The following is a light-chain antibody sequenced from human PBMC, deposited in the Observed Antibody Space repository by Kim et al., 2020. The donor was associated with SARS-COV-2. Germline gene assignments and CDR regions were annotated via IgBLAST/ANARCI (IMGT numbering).Light chain of an antibody. CDR1: KDIGNY. Sequence: AHVGETFTITCRTSKDIGNYLGWYQQKPGNAPKLLSFETSTLQSGGPPRFSGRGAGTDFTLTISNLQPQDVATYYCQNYDNVPLTFGGGTKVDIK. J-gene: IGKJ4*01. CDR3: QNYDNVPLT. CDR2: ETS. V-gene: IGKV1-27*01.